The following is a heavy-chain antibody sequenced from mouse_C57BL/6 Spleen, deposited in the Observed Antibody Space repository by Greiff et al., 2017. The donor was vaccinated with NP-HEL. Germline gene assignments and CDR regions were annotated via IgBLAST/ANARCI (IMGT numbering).Heavy chain of an antibody. CDR1: GYAFSSSW. V-gene: IGHV1-82*01. D-gene: IGHD3-2*02. Sequence: VQLQQSGPELVKPGASVKISCKASGYAFSSSWMNWVKQRPGKGLEWIGRIYPGDGDTNYNGKFKGKATLTADKSTSTAYMQLSSLTSEDSAVYFCALSNSGYPFAYWGQGTLVTVSA. CDR3: ALSNSGYPFAY. CDR2: IYPGDGDT. J-gene: IGHJ3*01.